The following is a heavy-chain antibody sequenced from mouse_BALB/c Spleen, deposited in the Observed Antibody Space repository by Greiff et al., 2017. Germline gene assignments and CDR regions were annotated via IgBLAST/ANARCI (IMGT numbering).Heavy chain of an antibody. CDR2: IWGDGST. V-gene: IGHV2-3*01. D-gene: IGHD2-2*01. CDR1: GFTFSSFG. J-gene: IGHJ4*01. CDR3: AKAGYDYAMDY. Sequence: VQVVESGGGLVQPGGSRKLSCAASGFTFSSFGMHWVRQPPGKGLEWLGVIWGDGSTNYHSALISRLSISKDNSKSQVFLKLNSLQTDDTATYYCAKAGYDYAMDYWGQGTSVTVSS.